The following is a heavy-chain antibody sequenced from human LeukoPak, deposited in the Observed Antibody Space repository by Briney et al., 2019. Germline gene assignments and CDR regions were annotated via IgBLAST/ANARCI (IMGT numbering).Heavy chain of an antibody. J-gene: IGHJ6*04. CDR2: INTDGSSI. D-gene: IGHD4-17*01. V-gene: IGHV3-74*03. CDR1: GFTFNTW. Sequence: PGGSLRLSCAASGFTFNTWMHWVRQAPGKGRVWVSRINTDGSSITYADSVKGRFSVSRDDAKNTLYLQMYSLRAEDTAVYYCVRDSSVTRMDVWGKGTTVTVSS. CDR3: VRDSSVTRMDV.